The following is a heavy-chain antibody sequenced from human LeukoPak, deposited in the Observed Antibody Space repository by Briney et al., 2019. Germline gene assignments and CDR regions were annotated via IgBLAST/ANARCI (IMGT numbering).Heavy chain of an antibody. J-gene: IGHJ3*02. D-gene: IGHD6-19*01. CDR1: GFTFSSYW. CDR3: AREEQWLVYDAFDI. CDR2: INTDGSST. V-gene: IGHV3-74*01. Sequence: GGSLRLSCAASGFTFSSYWMHWVRQAPGKGLVWVSRINTDGSSTSYADSVKGRFTISRDNAKNTLYLQMNSLRAEDTAVYYCAREEQWLVYDAFDIWGQGTMVTVSS.